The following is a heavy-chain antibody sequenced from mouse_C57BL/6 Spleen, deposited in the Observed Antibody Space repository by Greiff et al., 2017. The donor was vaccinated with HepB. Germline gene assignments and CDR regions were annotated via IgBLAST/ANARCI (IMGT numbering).Heavy chain of an antibody. CDR1: GYTFTSYT. D-gene: IGHD2-3*01. Sequence: VKLVESGAELARPGASVKMSCKASGYTFTSYTMHWVKQRPGQGLEWIGYINPSSGYTKYNQKFKDKATLTADKSSSTAYMQLSSLTSEDSAVYYCARAPYDGYFFDVWGTGTTVTVSS. V-gene: IGHV1-4*01. CDR2: INPSSGYT. CDR3: ARAPYDGYFFDV. J-gene: IGHJ1*03.